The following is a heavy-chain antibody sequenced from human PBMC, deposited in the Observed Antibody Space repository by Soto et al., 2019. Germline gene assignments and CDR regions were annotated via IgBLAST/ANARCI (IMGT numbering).Heavy chain of an antibody. Sequence: QITLKESGPSLVKPTETLTLTCTFSGFPLSSSGVGVAWIRQPPGKHLEGLALIYWDDDKYTSPSLKGRLTITQDTSNNQVVLLMTNMDPVDTATYFCVHLITGGRFDSCHQGTLVTVSS. CDR2: IYWDDDK. V-gene: IGHV2-5*02. CDR1: GFPLSSSGVG. J-gene: IGHJ4*02. D-gene: IGHD3-16*01. CDR3: VHLITGGRFDS.